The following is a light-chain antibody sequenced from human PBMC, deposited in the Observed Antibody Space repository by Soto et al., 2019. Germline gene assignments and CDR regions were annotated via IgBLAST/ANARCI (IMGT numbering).Light chain of an antibody. CDR2: EVS. V-gene: IGLV2-8*01. J-gene: IGLJ3*02. CDR1: SSDVGGYNY. Sequence: QSVLTQPPSASGSPGQSVTISCTGTSSDVGGYNYVSWYQQHPDNAPKFMIYEVSKRPSGVPDRFSGSKSGNTASLTVSGLQTEDEADYYCSSYAGSNNWVFGGGTKLTVL. CDR3: SSYAGSNNWV.